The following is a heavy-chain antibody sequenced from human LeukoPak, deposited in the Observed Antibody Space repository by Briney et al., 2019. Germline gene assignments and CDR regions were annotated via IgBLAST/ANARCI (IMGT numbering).Heavy chain of an antibody. V-gene: IGHV3-23*01. D-gene: IGHD4-4*01. CDR3: AKSNPYSNYFDY. Sequence: GGSLRLSCAASGFTFSSYSMNWVRQAPGKGLEWVSAISGSGGSTYYADSVKGRFTISRDNSKNTLYLQMNSLRAEDTAVYYCAKSNPYSNYFDYWGQGTLVTVSS. CDR2: ISGSGGST. J-gene: IGHJ4*02. CDR1: GFTFSSYS.